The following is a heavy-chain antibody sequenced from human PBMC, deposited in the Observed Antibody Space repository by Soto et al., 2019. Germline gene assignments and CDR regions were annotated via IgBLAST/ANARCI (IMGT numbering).Heavy chain of an antibody. Sequence: NPSETLSLTCTVSGGSISSSSYYWGWIRQPPGKGLEWIGSIYYSGSTYYNPSLKSRVTISVDTSKNQFSLKLSSVTAADTAVYYCARHGDYDSGYFDYWGQGTLVTVSS. CDR3: ARHGDYDSGYFDY. CDR2: IYYSGST. D-gene: IGHD5-12*01. V-gene: IGHV4-39*01. CDR1: GGSISSSSYY. J-gene: IGHJ4*02.